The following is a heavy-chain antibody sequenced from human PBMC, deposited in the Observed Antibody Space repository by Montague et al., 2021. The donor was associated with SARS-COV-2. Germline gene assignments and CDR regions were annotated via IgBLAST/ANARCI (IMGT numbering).Heavy chain of an antibody. J-gene: IGHJ4*02. CDR2: NNFKGIT. Sequence: SETLSLTCGVSGGSIITYAWTWMRQPPGKGLEWIGENNFKGITNXTPSLKSRVTISGDTSKRQFSLILKNVTAADTAVYYCAIASGSGYCPLWGQGSLVIVSS. D-gene: IGHD5-12*01. CDR1: GGSIITYA. CDR3: AIASGSGYCPL. V-gene: IGHV4-34*01.